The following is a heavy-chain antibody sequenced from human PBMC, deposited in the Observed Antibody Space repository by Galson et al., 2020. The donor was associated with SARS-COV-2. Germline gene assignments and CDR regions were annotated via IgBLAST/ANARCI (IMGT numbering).Heavy chain of an antibody. CDR1: GGSMSNYY. V-gene: IGHV4-59*01. D-gene: IGHD2-15*01. CDR3: ARQGYCDGGSCFFDFDM. Sequence: SETLSLTCSVSGGSMSNYYWSWIRQTPGKGLEWIGYMFYSGSPNYNPSLQSRVTISVDKSKNQFSLTVRSVTAADTAVYYCARQGYCDGGSCFFDFDMWGQGTKVTVSP. CDR2: MFYSGSP. J-gene: IGHJ3*02.